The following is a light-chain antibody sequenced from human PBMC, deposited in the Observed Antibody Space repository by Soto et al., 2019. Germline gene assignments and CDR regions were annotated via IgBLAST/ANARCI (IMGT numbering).Light chain of an antibody. CDR3: QQPPYT. J-gene: IGKJ3*01. V-gene: IGKV1-39*01. Sequence: DIQMTQSPSSLSASVRDRVTITCRASQTPRTFLNWYQQKPGKAPKLLIYATSTLQSGVPSRFSGRDSGADFTLTINNLQPEDFATYYCQQPPYTFGPGTKVDIK. CDR2: ATS. CDR1: QTPRTF.